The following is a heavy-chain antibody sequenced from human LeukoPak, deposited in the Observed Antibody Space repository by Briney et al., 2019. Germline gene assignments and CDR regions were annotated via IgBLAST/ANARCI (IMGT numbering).Heavy chain of an antibody. V-gene: IGHV3-23*01. CDR3: AKALTRWAFDM. CDR2: MSLSTSGK. Sequence: GGSLRLSCAASGFSFSDYDMSWVRQAPGKGLEWVSSMSLSTSGKTYADSVKGRFTVSTDKAKNTLYLQMDSLRAEDTAMYYCAKALTRWAFDMWGQGTMVTVSS. CDR1: GFSFSDYD. D-gene: IGHD3-16*01. J-gene: IGHJ3*02.